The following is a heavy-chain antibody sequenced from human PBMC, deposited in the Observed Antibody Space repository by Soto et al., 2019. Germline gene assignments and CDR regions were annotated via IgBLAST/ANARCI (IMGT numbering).Heavy chain of an antibody. CDR2: INHNGSA. D-gene: IGHD2-15*01. CDR1: GGSFSYYY. V-gene: IGHV4-34*01. J-gene: IGHJ2*01. CDR3: ASQGYCRDLRCYRSTGFWSFDL. Sequence: QVQLQQWGAGLLKPSDTLSLTCAVYGGSFSYYYWTWVRQPPGKGLEWIGEINHNGSASYNPSLMRRLTLSLDTSNNQFSLRLSSVTAADTAVYYCASQGYCRDLRCYRSTGFWSFDLWGRGTLVTVSS.